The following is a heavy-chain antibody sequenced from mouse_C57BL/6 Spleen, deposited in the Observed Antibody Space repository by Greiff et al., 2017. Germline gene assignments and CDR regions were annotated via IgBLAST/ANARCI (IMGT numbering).Heavy chain of an antibody. Sequence: EVQLQESGAELVRPGASVKLSCTASGFNIKDDYMHWVKQRPEQGLEWIGWLDPENGDTEYASKFQGKATITADTSSNTAYLQLSSLTSEDTAVYYCTTLLRSGYFDVWGTGTTVTVSS. D-gene: IGHD1-1*01. CDR3: TTLLRSGYFDV. CDR2: LDPENGDT. V-gene: IGHV14-4*01. J-gene: IGHJ1*03. CDR1: GFNIKDDY.